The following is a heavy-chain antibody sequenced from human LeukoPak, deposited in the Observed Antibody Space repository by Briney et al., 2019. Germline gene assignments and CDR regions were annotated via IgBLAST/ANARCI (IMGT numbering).Heavy chain of an antibody. CDR2: ISAYNGNN. J-gene: IGHJ4*02. Sequence: GAAVKVSCKASGYTFTSCGINWMRHAPGQGLGWMRLISAYNGNNNTAQNLQGRVTITTDTSTSTAYMELRSLRSDDTAVYYCARDLAGAAAGTIPLFDYWGQGTLVTVSS. D-gene: IGHD6-13*01. CDR1: GYTFTSCG. CDR3: ARDLAGAAAGTIPLFDY. V-gene: IGHV1-18*01.